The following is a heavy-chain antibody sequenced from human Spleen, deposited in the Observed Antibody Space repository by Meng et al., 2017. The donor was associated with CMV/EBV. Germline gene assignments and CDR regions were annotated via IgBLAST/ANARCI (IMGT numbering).Heavy chain of an antibody. V-gene: IGHV4-4*02. Sequence: VSGASISSSNWWSWVRQSPGMGLEWIGEIYGGGSTNYNPSLKSRVTISVDNSKNQFSLKLTSVTAADTAVYYCARDTESSWYVYFDYWGQGTLVTVSS. CDR2: IYGGGST. CDR1: GASISSSNW. D-gene: IGHD6-13*01. J-gene: IGHJ4*02. CDR3: ARDTESSWYVYFDY.